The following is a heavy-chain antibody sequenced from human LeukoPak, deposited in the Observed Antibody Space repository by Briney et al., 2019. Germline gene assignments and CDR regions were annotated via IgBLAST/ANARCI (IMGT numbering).Heavy chain of an antibody. J-gene: IGHJ3*02. CDR2: IYTSGST. D-gene: IGHD4-17*01. V-gene: IGHV4-4*07. CDR1: GGSISSYY. CDR3: AKDISYGDYSFGAFDI. Sequence: SETLSLTCTVSGGSISSYYWSWIRQPAGKGLEWIGRIYTSGSTNYNPSLKSRVTMSVDTSKNQFSLKLSSVTAADTAVYYCAKDISYGDYSFGAFDIWGQGTMVTVSS.